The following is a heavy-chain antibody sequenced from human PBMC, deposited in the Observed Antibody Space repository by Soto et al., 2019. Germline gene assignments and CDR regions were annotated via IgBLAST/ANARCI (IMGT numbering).Heavy chain of an antibody. CDR2: IYYSGST. J-gene: IGHJ4*02. Sequence: PSETLSLTCTVSGGSISSSSYYWGWIRQPPGKGLEWIGSIYYSGSTYYNPSLKSRVTISVDTSKNQFSLKLSSVTAADTAVYYCARSVVPAAISFNWWGQGTLVTVSS. CDR3: ARSVVPAAISFNW. CDR1: GGSISSSSYY. V-gene: IGHV4-39*01. D-gene: IGHD2-2*02.